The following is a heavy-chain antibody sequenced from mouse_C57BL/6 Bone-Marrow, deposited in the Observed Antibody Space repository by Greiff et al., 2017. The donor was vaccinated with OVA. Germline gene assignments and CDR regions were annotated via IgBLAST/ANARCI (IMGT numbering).Heavy chain of an antibody. D-gene: IGHD2-5*01. V-gene: IGHV1-61*01. J-gene: IGHJ2*01. CDR3: ARDYSNYGFDY. Sequence: QVQLQQSGAELVRPGSSVKLSCKASGYTFTSYWMDWVKQRPGQGLEWIGNIYPSDSETHYNQKFKDKATLTEDKSSSTAYMQLSSLTSEDSAVYYCARDYSNYGFDYWGQGTTLTVSS. CDR1: GYTFTSYW. CDR2: IYPSDSET.